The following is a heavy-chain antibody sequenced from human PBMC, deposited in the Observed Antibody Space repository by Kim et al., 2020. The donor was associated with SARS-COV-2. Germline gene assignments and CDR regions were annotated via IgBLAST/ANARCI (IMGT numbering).Heavy chain of an antibody. CDR2: MSPNSGNT. CDR3: ATARGSGCYRLDY. CDR1: GYTFTTYD. D-gene: IGHD3-10*01. V-gene: IGHV1-8*01. Sequence: ASVKVSCKASGYTFTTYDFNWVRQAPGQGLEWMGWMSPNSGNTLYAQKFQGRVTMTRNTSISTAYLELSGLRSEDTAVYHCATARGSGCYRLDYWGQGTLATVSS. J-gene: IGHJ4*02.